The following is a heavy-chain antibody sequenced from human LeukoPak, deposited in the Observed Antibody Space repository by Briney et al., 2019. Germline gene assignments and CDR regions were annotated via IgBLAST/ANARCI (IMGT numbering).Heavy chain of an antibody. CDR3: ARDVSWDRMGAVTSMDV. D-gene: IGHD1-26*01. Sequence: GGSLRLSCAASGFTFSSYGMHWVRQAPGKGLEWVAVISYDGSNKYYADSVKGRFTTSRDNSKNTLYLQMNSLRAEDTAVYYCARDVSWDRMGAVTSMDVWGQGTTVTVSS. J-gene: IGHJ6*02. V-gene: IGHV3-30*03. CDR2: ISYDGSNK. CDR1: GFTFSSYG.